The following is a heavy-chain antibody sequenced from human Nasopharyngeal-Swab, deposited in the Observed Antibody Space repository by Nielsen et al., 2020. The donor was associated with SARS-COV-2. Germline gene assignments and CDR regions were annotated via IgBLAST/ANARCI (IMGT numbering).Heavy chain of an antibody. Sequence: WIRQPPGKGLEWIGYIYYSGSTNYNPSLRSRVTISVDTSKNQFSLKLSSVTAADTAVYYCARDMGESSGWPDPFDYWGRGTLVTVSS. V-gene: IGHV4-59*01. CDR2: IYYSGST. D-gene: IGHD6-19*01. CDR3: ARDMGESSGWPDPFDY. J-gene: IGHJ4*02.